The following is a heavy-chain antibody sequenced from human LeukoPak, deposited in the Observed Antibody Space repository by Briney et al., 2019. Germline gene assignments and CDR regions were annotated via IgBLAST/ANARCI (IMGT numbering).Heavy chain of an antibody. V-gene: IGHV3-11*05. CDR3: VREKDQEV. Sequence: GGSLRLSCAVSGFKLSDYYMMWVRQAPGKGLEWVAYLSSSRSYKNYAASVEGRFIVSRDNANNIVYLQMDNLRVDDTATYYCVREKDQEVWGQGTLVIVSS. CDR1: GFKLSDYY. D-gene: IGHD2-2*01. CDR2: LSSSRSYK. J-gene: IGHJ4*02.